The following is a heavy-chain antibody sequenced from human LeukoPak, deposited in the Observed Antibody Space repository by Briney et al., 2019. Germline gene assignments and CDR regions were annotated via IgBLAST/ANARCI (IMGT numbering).Heavy chain of an antibody. J-gene: IGHJ3*02. V-gene: IGHV1-69*05. CDR1: GGTFSSYA. CDR2: IIPIFGTA. CDR3: ARDREGVVVTAKGAFDI. D-gene: IGHD2-21*02. Sequence: GSSVKVSCKASGGTFSSYAISWVRQAPGQGLEWMGMIIPIFGTANYAQKFQGRVTITTDESTSTAYMELSSLRSEDTAVYYCARDREGVVVTAKGAFDIWGQGTMVTVSS.